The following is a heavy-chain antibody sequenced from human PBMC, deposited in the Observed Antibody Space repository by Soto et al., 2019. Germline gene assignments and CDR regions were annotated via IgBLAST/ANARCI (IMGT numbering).Heavy chain of an antibody. CDR1: GFIFRSSW. Sequence: GGSLRLSCAASGFIFRSSWMSWVRLPPGNGLEWVANIKDDGSETCYVDSVKGRFTISRDNAKNSLYLQMNSLRVEDTAVYYCVNSYAARGWYEGSDYWGRGTVVTVSS. CDR3: VNSYAARGWYEGSDY. J-gene: IGHJ4*02. CDR2: IKDDGSET. V-gene: IGHV3-7*03. D-gene: IGHD6-19*01.